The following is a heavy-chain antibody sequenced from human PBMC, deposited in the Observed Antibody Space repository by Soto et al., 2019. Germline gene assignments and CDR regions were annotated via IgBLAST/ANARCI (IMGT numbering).Heavy chain of an antibody. Sequence: GASVKVSCKASGGTFSSYTISWVRQAPGQGLEWMGRIIPILGIANYAQKFQGRVTITADKSTSTAYMELSSPRSEDTAVYYCASSMTTVNWFDPWGQGTLVTVSS. J-gene: IGHJ5*02. CDR1: GGTFSSYT. V-gene: IGHV1-69*02. CDR2: IIPILGIA. D-gene: IGHD4-4*01. CDR3: ASSMTTVNWFDP.